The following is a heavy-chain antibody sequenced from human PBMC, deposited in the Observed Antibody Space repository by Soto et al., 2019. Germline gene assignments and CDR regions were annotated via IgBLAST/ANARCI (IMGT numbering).Heavy chain of an antibody. V-gene: IGHV4-30-2*01. D-gene: IGHD5-12*01. Sequence: QLQLQESGSGLVKPSQTLSLTCAVSGGSISSGGYSWSWIRQPPGKGLEWIGYIYHSGSTYYNPSLRSRVIISVDRSTIQFSLKLSSVTAADTAVYYCAAGGGLPRYYWGQGTLVTVSS. CDR3: AAGGGLPRYY. CDR2: IYHSGST. J-gene: IGHJ4*02. CDR1: GGSISSGGYS.